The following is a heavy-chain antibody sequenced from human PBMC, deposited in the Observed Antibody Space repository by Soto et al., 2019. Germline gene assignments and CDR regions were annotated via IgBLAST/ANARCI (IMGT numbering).Heavy chain of an antibody. D-gene: IGHD3-22*01. Sequence: QVQLVESGGGLVKPGGSLRLSCAASGFTFSDYYMSWIRQAPGKGLEWVSYISSSSSYTNYADSVKGRFTISRDNAKNSLYLQMNSLRADDTAVYYCATGKYYYDSSGYYYSWGQGTLVTVSS. J-gene: IGHJ4*02. CDR3: ATGKYYYDSSGYYYS. CDR2: ISSSSSYT. CDR1: GFTFSDYY. V-gene: IGHV3-11*05.